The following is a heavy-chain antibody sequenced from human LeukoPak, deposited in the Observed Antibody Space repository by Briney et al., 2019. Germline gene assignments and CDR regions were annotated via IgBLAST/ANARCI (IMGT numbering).Heavy chain of an antibody. CDR3: ASPLGSGSYIRFDP. V-gene: IGHV4-39*07. CDR1: GGSISSSSYY. Sequence: SETLSLTCTVSGGSISSSSYYWGWIRQPPGKGLEWIGSIYYSGSTYYNPSLKSRVTISVDTSKNQFSLKLSSVTAADTAVYYCASPLGSGSYIRFDPWGQGTLVTVSS. J-gene: IGHJ5*02. D-gene: IGHD1-26*01. CDR2: IYYSGST.